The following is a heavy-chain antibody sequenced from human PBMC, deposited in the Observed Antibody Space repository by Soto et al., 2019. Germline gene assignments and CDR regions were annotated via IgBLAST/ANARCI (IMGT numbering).Heavy chain of an antibody. CDR2: IHSHSGST. Sequence: PSWTXSLTCAFSVSSSAMRSYYVSWMRQPPGKGLEWIASIHSHSGSTYYDPSLKGRVLISVDTSKNHFSLNLSSVTAADTAVYYCARTGDEYGLEVWGKGTKVKVSS. D-gene: IGHD2-21*02. J-gene: IGHJ6*04. V-gene: IGHV4-39*01. CDR1: VSSSAMRSYY. CDR3: ARTGDEYGLEV.